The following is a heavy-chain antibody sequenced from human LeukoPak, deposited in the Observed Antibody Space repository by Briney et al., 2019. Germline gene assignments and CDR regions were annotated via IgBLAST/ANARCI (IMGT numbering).Heavy chain of an antibody. Sequence: SVKVSCKASGGTFSSYAISWVRQAPGQGLEWMGGIIPIFGTANYAQKFQGRVTITADKSTSTAYMELSSLRPEDTAVYYCARPHSYYGSGMGYFDYWGQGTLVTVSS. CDR3: ARPHSYYGSGMGYFDY. CDR2: IIPIFGTA. V-gene: IGHV1-69*06. CDR1: GGTFSSYA. J-gene: IGHJ4*02. D-gene: IGHD3-10*01.